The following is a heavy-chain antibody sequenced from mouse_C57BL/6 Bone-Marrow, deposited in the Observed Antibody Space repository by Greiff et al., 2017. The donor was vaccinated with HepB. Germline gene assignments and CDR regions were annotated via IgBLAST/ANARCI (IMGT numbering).Heavy chain of an antibody. CDR3: ARLYGNYGDVDY. J-gene: IGHJ2*01. D-gene: IGHD2-1*01. CDR2: INPSNGGT. Sequence: QVQLKQPGTDLVKPGASVKLSCKASGYTFTSYWMPWVKQRPGQGLEWIGNINPSNGGTNYNEKFKSKATLTVDKSSSTAYMQLSSLTSEDSAVYYCARLYGNYGDVDYWGQGTTLTVSS. V-gene: IGHV1-53*01. CDR1: GYTFTSYW.